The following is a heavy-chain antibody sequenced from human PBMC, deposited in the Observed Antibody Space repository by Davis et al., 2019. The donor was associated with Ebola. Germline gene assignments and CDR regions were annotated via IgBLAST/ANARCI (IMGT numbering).Heavy chain of an antibody. CDR3: ARDNCSGGSCWYGMDV. J-gene: IGHJ6*02. CDR2: ISAYNGNT. D-gene: IGHD2-15*01. CDR1: GYTFTSYG. V-gene: IGHV1-18*01. Sequence: AASVQVSCKASGYTFTSYGINCVRQAPGQGFEWMGWISAYNGNTNYAQKLQGRVTMTTDTSTSTAYMELRSLRSDDTAVYYCARDNCSGGSCWYGMDVWGQGTTVTVSS.